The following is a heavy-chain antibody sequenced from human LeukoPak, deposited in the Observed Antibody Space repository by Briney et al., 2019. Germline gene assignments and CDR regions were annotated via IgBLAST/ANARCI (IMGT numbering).Heavy chain of an antibody. D-gene: IGHD6-13*01. CDR1: GYTFTSYG. Sequence: ASVKVSCKASGYTFTSYGISWVGQAPGQGLEWMGWISAYNGNTDYAQKLQGRVAMTTDTSTSTAYMELRSLRSDDTAVYYCARDMERIAAAGRAPWGQGTLVTVSS. J-gene: IGHJ4*02. CDR3: ARDMERIAAAGRAP. V-gene: IGHV1-18*01. CDR2: ISAYNGNT.